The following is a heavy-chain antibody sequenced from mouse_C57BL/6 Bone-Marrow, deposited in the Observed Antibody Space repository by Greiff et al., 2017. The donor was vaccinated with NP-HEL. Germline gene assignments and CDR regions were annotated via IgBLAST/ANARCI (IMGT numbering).Heavy chain of an antibody. V-gene: IGHV14-4*01. D-gene: IGHD1-1*01. Sequence: EVQLQQSGAELVRPGASVKLSCTASGFNIKDDYMHWVKQRPEQGLEWIGWIDPENGDTEYASKFQGKATITADTSSNTAYLQLSSLTSEDTAVYYCTTFLRDYAMDYCGQGTSVTVSS. J-gene: IGHJ4*01. CDR3: TTFLRDYAMDY. CDR2: IDPENGDT. CDR1: GFNIKDDY.